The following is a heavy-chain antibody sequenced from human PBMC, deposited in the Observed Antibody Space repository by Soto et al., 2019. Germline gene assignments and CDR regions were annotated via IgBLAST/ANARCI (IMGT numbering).Heavy chain of an antibody. V-gene: IGHV3-66*01. D-gene: IGHD3-10*01. CDR1: GFTVSTYY. CDR2: VYSGGTT. J-gene: IGHJ4*02. CDR3: ARGRSASSDFDY. Sequence: EVHLVASGGGLVQPGGSLRLSCAASGFTVSTYYMNWVRQAPGEGLEWVSVVYSGGTTYYADSVRGRFTISRDNSKNTLFLQMNSLRAEDTAVYYCARGRSASSDFDYWGQGTLVTVSS.